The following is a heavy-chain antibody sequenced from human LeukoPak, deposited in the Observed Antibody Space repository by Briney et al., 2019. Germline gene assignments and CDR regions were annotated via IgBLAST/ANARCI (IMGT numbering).Heavy chain of an antibody. J-gene: IGHJ4*02. D-gene: IGHD1-14*01. Sequence: ASVNVSCKAAGYIFTGDYMHWVRQASGQGLEWMGIINPSGGSTSYAQKFQGRVTMTRDTSTSTVYMELSSLRSEDTAVYYCARAQYKYYFDYWGQGTLVTVSS. V-gene: IGHV1-46*01. CDR2: INPSGGST. CDR3: ARAQYKYYFDY. CDR1: GYIFTGDY.